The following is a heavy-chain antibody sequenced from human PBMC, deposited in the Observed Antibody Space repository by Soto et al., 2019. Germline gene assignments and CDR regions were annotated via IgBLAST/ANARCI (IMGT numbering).Heavy chain of an antibody. CDR1: GGSFSGYY. D-gene: IGHD5-18*01. V-gene: IGHV4-34*01. CDR3: ARGRPRGYSYGYQPY. Sequence: QVQLQQWGAGLLKPSETLSLNCAVYGGSFSGYYWSWTRQPPGKGLEWIGEINHSGSTNYNPSLKCRVTISVETSKNQCSLKLSSVTAADTAVYYCARGRPRGYSYGYQPYWGQGTLVTVSS. J-gene: IGHJ4*02. CDR2: INHSGST.